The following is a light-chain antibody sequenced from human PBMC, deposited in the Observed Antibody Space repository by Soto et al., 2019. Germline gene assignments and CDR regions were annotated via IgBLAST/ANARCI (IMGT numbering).Light chain of an antibody. CDR1: QSLLQSNGYNN. V-gene: IGKV2-28*01. J-gene: IGKJ1*01. CDR2: FGS. CDR3: MQYQQSPPT. Sequence: DIVMTQSPLSLPVTPGEPASITCSSSQSLLQSNGYNNLEWYLQKPGQSPQLLIYFGSYRASGVPDRFSGSGSGTDFTLKIRRVEAEDVGVYYCMQYQQSPPTFGQGTKVEI.